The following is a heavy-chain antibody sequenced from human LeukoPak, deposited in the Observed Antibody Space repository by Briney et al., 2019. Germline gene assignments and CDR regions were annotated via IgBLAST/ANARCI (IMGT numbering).Heavy chain of an antibody. CDR3: ARGGTYLEWLLYTPSGWFDP. CDR2: MYYSGST. V-gene: IGHV4-39*07. Sequence: SETLSLTCTVSGGSISTYTYYWGWIRQPPGKGLEWIGSMYYSGSTNYNPSLKSRVTISVDTSKNQFSLKLSSVTAADTAVYYCARGGTYLEWLLYTPSGWFDPWGQGTLVTVSS. J-gene: IGHJ5*02. D-gene: IGHD3-3*01. CDR1: GGSISTYTYY.